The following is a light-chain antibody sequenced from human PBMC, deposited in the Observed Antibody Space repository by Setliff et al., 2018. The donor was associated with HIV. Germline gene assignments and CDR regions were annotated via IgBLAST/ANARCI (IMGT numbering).Light chain of an antibody. J-gene: IGLJ1*01. CDR2: EVS. CDR1: SSDVGGYNY. CDR3: SSYTGSDTFDV. Sequence: QSALTQPASVSGSPGQSITIACTGTSSDVGGYNYVSWYQQHPGKAPKLMIYEVSNRPSGVSNRFSGSKPGNTASLTISGLQAEDEATYFCSSYTGSDTFDVFGTGTKVTVL. V-gene: IGLV2-14*01.